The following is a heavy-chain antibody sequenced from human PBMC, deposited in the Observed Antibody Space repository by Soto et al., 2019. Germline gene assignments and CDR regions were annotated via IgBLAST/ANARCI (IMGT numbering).Heavy chain of an antibody. V-gene: IGHV4-34*01. Sequence: SETLSLTCAVYGGSFSGNYWSWIRQPPGKGLEWIGEINHSGSTNYNPSLKSRVTISVDTSKNQFSLKLSSVTAADTAVYYCARVRNSLIRGTFDIWGQGTMVTVSS. CDR2: INHSGST. D-gene: IGHD2-15*01. J-gene: IGHJ3*02. CDR3: ARVRNSLIRGTFDI. CDR1: GGSFSGNY.